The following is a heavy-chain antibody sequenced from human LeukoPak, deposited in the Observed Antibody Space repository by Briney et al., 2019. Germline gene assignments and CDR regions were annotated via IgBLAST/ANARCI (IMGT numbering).Heavy chain of an antibody. CDR1: GFTFDDYA. CDR2: ISWNGGSI. Sequence: GRSLRLSCAASGFTFDDYAMHWVRQAPGKGLEWVSGISWNGGSIGYADSVKGRFTISRDNAKNSLYLQMNSLRAEDTALYYCAKGGFGSSGYYEDWFDPWGQGTLVTVSS. D-gene: IGHD3-22*01. CDR3: AKGGFGSSGYYEDWFDP. J-gene: IGHJ5*02. V-gene: IGHV3-9*01.